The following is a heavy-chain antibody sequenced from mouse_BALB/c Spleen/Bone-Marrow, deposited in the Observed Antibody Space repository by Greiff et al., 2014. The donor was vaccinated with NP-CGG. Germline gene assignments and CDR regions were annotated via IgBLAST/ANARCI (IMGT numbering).Heavy chain of an antibody. Sequence: VTLKECGAELVKPGASVKLSCTASGFNIKDSYLHWVKQRPEQGLDWIGRIDPAKGNTNYDPKFQGKATITADTSSNTAYLQLSSLTSEDTAVYFCARNYPFAYWGQGTLVTVSA. J-gene: IGHJ3*01. D-gene: IGHD2-1*01. CDR3: ARNYPFAY. CDR2: IDPAKGNT. V-gene: IGHV14-3*02. CDR1: GFNIKDSY.